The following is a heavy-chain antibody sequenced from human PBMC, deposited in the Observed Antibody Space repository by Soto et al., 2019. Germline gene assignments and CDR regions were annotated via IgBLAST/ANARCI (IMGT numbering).Heavy chain of an antibody. Sequence: EVQLVESGGGLVQPGGSLRLSCAASGFTFSRYWMHWVRQAPGEGLVWVSGISTEGSTTRYVDSVKGRFTISRDNVKNTLYLQMSSLRAEDTAVYYCAQVDFFVVGLSRGFDSWGQGTVVTVSS. CDR2: ISTEGSTT. J-gene: IGHJ3*02. CDR1: GFTFSRYW. CDR3: AQVDFFVVGLSRGFDS. D-gene: IGHD3-3*01. V-gene: IGHV3-74*01.